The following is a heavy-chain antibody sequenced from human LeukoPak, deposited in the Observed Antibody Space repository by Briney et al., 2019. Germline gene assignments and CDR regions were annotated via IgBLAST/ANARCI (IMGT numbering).Heavy chain of an antibody. J-gene: IGHJ4*02. V-gene: IGHV4-4*02. D-gene: IGHD3-10*01. Sequence: PSETLSLTCAVSGGSISSSNWWSWVRQPPGKGLEWIGEINHSGSTNYNPSLKSRVTISVDTSKNQFSLKLSSVTAADTAVYYCARHKGILLWFGELENYFDYWGQGTLVTVSS. CDR2: INHSGST. CDR3: ARHKGILLWFGELENYFDY. CDR1: GGSISSSNW.